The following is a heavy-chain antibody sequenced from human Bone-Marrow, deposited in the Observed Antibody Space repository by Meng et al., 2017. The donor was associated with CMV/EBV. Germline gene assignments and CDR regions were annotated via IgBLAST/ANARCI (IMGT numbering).Heavy chain of an antibody. CDR3: ARPRRYCSGGSCSSYYGMDV. D-gene: IGHD2-15*01. J-gene: IGHJ6*01. CDR2: INHSGST. Sequence: SETLSLTCAVYGGSFRGYYWSWIRQPPGKGLEWIGEINHSGSTNYNPSLKSRVTISVDTSKNQFSLKLRSVTAADTAVYYCARPRRYCSGGSCSSYYGMDVWGQGTTVTGYS. CDR1: GGSFRGYY. V-gene: IGHV4-34*01.